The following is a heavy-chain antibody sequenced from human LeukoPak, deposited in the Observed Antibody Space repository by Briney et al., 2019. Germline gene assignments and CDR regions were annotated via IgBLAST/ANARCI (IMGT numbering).Heavy chain of an antibody. V-gene: IGHV3-30*02. D-gene: IGHD3-22*01. Sequence: GGSLRLPCAASGFTFSSYGMHWVRQAPGKGLEWVAFIRYDGSNKYYADSVKGRFTISRDNSKNTLYLQMNSLRAEDTAVYYCAKDFGYFKPHGFDYWGQGTLVTVSS. CDR1: GFTFSSYG. J-gene: IGHJ4*02. CDR2: IRYDGSNK. CDR3: AKDFGYFKPHGFDY.